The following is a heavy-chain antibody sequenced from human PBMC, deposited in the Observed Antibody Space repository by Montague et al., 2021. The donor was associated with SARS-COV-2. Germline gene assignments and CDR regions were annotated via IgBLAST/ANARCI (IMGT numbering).Heavy chain of an antibody. CDR2: IYHSGNT. V-gene: IGHV4-59*01. D-gene: IGHD3-22*01. Sequence: SETLSLTCTVPGGFISSSYWSWIRQPPGKGLEWIGYIYHSGNTNYNPSLKSRVTISIDTSMNQFSLSLSSMTAADTAVYFCARDLLPPRTVIKTNFFGLDVWGQGTTVIDSS. CDR1: GGFISSSY. J-gene: IGHJ6*02. CDR3: ARDLLPPRTVIKTNFFGLDV.